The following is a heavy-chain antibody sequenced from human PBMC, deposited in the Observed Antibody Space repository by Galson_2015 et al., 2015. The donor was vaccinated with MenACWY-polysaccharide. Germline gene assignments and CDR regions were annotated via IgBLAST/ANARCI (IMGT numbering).Heavy chain of an antibody. CDR1: GGSISSSSYY. V-gene: IGHV4-39*01. D-gene: IGHD2/OR15-2a*01. CDR2: IYYSGST. Sequence: ETLSLTCTVSGGSISSSSYYWGWIRQPPGKGLEWIGSIYYSGSTYSNPSLKSRVTISVDTSKNQFSLKLRSVTAADTAVYYCLYASTYRYIFDYWGQGTLVTVSS. CDR3: LYASTYRYIFDY. J-gene: IGHJ4*02.